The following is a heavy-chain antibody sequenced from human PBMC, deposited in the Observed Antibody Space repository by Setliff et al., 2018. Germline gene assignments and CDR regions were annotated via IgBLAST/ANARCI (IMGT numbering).Heavy chain of an antibody. D-gene: IGHD6-19*01. CDR2: IIPILGTT. J-gene: IGHJ4*01. V-gene: IGHV1-69*05. CDR3: ASALIRRVAVAGKSQFDY. CDR1: GGFSTHA. Sequence: VKVSCKASGGFSTHAISWVRQVPGQGLEWMGGIIPILGTTDYAQNFQGRVTITTDESTSSAYLEMSNLRSEDTAVYYCASALIRRVAVAGKSQFDYWGQGTLVTVSS.